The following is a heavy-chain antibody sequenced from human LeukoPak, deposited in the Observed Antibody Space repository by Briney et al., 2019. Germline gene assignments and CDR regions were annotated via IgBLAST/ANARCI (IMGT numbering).Heavy chain of an antibody. Sequence: SETLPVTCAVYGGSFSGYYWSWIRQPPGKGLEWIGEINHSGSTNYNPSLKSRVTISVDTSKNQFSLKLSSVTAADTAVYYCAGVGMGVWGQGTTVTVAS. CDR3: AGVGMGV. J-gene: IGHJ6*02. V-gene: IGHV4-34*01. CDR2: INHSGST. CDR1: GGSFSGYY.